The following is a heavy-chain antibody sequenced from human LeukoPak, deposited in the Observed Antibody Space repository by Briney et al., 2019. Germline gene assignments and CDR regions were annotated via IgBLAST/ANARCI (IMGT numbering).Heavy chain of an antibody. Sequence: PGGSLTISCKASGYRFTIYCMAWVRQMPGKGLETMGIIYPGDSDTRYSPSFQGQVTISADRSINTAYLQWSSLKASDTAMYYCARFPGLTTVTLDYWGQGTLVTVSS. CDR2: IYPGDSDT. J-gene: IGHJ4*02. CDR3: ARFPGLTTVTLDY. D-gene: IGHD4-11*01. V-gene: IGHV5-51*01. CDR1: GYRFTIYC.